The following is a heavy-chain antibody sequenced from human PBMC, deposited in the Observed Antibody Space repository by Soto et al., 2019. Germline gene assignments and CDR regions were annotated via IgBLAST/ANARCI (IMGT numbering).Heavy chain of an antibody. V-gene: IGHV4-39*01. Sequence: QLQLQESGPGLVKPSETLSLTCTVSGGSISSSSYYWGWIRQPPGKGLEWIGSIYYSGSTYYNPSLKSRVPISVDTSKNQFSLKLSSVTAADTAVYYCARLRPGYCGGDCYPGGYWGQGTLVTVSS. J-gene: IGHJ4*02. CDR1: GGSISSSSYY. CDR2: IYYSGST. D-gene: IGHD2-21*01. CDR3: ARLRPGYCGGDCYPGGY.